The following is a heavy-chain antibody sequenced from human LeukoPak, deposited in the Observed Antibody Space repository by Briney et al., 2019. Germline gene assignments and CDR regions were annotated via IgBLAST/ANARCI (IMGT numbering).Heavy chain of an antibody. CDR3: ARSAARPLNWFDP. V-gene: IGHV5-51*01. CDR1: GYSFTSYW. J-gene: IGHJ5*02. D-gene: IGHD6-6*01. Sequence: GESLKISCKGSGYSFTSYWIGWVRQMPGKGLGWMGIIYPGDSDTRYSPSFQGQVTISADKSISTAYLQWSSLKASDTAMYYCARSAARPLNWFDPWGQGTLVTVSS. CDR2: IYPGDSDT.